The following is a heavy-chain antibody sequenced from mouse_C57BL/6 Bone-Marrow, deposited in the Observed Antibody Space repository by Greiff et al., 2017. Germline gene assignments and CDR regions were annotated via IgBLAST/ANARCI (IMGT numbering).Heavy chain of an antibody. CDR3: ARGGPTVVADY. V-gene: IGHV3-6*01. Sequence: VQLQQSGPGLVKPSQSLSLTCSVTGYSITSGYYWNWIRQFPGNKLEWMGYISYDGSNNYNPSLKNRISITRDTSKNQFFLKLNSVTTEDTATYYCARGGPTVVADYWGQGTTLTVSS. CDR2: ISYDGSN. D-gene: IGHD1-1*01. CDR1: GYSITSGYY. J-gene: IGHJ2*01.